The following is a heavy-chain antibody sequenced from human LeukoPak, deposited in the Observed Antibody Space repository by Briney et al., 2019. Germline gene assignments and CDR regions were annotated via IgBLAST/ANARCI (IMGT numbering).Heavy chain of an antibody. V-gene: IGHV5-51*01. CDR1: GYSFTSYW. CDR2: IYPGDSDT. J-gene: IGHJ4*02. CDR3: AGQLWEGCGGGSCYPLPADY. D-gene: IGHD2-15*01. Sequence: GESLKISCKGSGYSFTSYWIGWVRQMPGKGLEWMGIIYPGDSDTRYSPSFQGQVTISADKSISTAYLQWSSLKASDTAMYYCAGQLWEGCGGGSCYPLPADYWGQGTLVTVAS.